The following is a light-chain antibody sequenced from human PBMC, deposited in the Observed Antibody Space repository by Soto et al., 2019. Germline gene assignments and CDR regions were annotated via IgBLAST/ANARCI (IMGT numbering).Light chain of an antibody. J-gene: IGKJ1*01. CDR1: QSVSSSY. CDR3: QQDAGPSRT. CDR2: GAS. V-gene: IGKV3-20*01. Sequence: EIVLTQSPGTLSLSPGEGATLSCRASQSVSSSYLAWYQQKPGQAPTLLIYGASNRAAGIPDRFSGSGSGTDFTLTISRLEAEDFAVYYCQQDAGPSRTFGQGTKWIS.